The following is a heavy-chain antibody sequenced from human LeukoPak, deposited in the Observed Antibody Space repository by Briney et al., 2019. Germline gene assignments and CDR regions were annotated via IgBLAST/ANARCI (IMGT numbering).Heavy chain of an antibody. CDR1: GYTFTSYG. CDR3: ARDLFVVVVAATVGWFDP. V-gene: IGHV1-18*01. CDR2: ISAYNGNT. Sequence: GASVKVSCKASGYTFTSYGISWVRQAPGQGLEWMGWISAYNGNTNYAQKLQGRVTMTTDTSTSTAYMELRSLRSDDTAVYYCARDLFVVVVAATVGWFDPWGQETLVTVSS. J-gene: IGHJ5*02. D-gene: IGHD2-15*01.